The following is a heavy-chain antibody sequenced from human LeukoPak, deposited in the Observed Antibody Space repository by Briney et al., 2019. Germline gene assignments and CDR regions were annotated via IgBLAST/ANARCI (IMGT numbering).Heavy chain of an antibody. J-gene: IGHJ3*02. Sequence: GGSLRLSCAASGFTFSNYAMNWIRQAPGRGLEWVSHIIGSGDNSYYTDSVKGRFTLSRDNSKNTLFLQMNSLRAEDTAVYYCTRDEGLVAGIWRALDIWGQGTMVTVSS. V-gene: IGHV3-23*01. D-gene: IGHD6-19*01. CDR2: IIGSGDNS. CDR3: TRDEGLVAGIWRALDI. CDR1: GFTFSNYA.